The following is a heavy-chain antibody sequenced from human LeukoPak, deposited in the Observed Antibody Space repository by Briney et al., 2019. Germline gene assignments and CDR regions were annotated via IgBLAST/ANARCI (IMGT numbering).Heavy chain of an antibody. J-gene: IGHJ5*02. Sequence: PGGSLRLCCVASGFTFSSHSMNWVRQAPGKGLEWVSYISSGSTIIHYADSVKGRFTISRDDAKNSLYLQMNSLRAEDTAVYYCAKVPRQHDNWFDPWGQGTLVTVSS. V-gene: IGHV3-48*01. D-gene: IGHD6-13*01. CDR2: ISSGSTII. CDR3: AKVPRQHDNWFDP. CDR1: GFTFSSHS.